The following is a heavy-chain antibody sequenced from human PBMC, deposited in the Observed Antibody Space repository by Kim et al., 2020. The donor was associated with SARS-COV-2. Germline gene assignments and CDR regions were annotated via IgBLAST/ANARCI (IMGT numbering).Heavy chain of an antibody. V-gene: IGHV4-34*01. CDR3: ARGPPGNQWLVIWGYYFDY. Sequence: SRVTISVDTSKDQFSLKLGSVTAADTAVYYCARGPPGNQWLVIWGYYFDYWGQGTLVTVSS. D-gene: IGHD6-19*01. J-gene: IGHJ4*02.